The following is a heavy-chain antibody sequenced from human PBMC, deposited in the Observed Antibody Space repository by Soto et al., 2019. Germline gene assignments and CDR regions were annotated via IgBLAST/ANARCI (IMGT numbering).Heavy chain of an antibody. CDR1: GFSLSTSGVA. Sequence: QITLKESGPALVKPTQTLTLTCTFSGFSLSTSGVAVGWIRQSPGKALEWLSVIYWDDDNRSSPSLRNRLTITKDNSKNQVVLTLTNLDPVDAGTYCCAHRDRASGGLFDHWGQGILVTVSS. CDR2: IYWDDDN. J-gene: IGHJ4*02. D-gene: IGHD3-10*01. V-gene: IGHV2-5*02. CDR3: AHRDRASGGLFDH.